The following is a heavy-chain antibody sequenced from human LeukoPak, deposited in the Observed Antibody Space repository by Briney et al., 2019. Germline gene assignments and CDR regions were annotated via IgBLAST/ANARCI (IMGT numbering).Heavy chain of an antibody. D-gene: IGHD6-13*01. Sequence: SETLSLTCAVYGVSFSGYYWSWIRQPPGKGLEWIGDINQSGSTNYNPSLKSRVTISVDTSKNQFSLKLSSVTAADTAVYYCATGRPDSSTSWYVNYWGQGTLVTVSS. CDR1: GVSFSGYY. J-gene: IGHJ4*02. CDR3: ATGRPDSSTSWYVNY. CDR2: INQSGST. V-gene: IGHV4-34*01.